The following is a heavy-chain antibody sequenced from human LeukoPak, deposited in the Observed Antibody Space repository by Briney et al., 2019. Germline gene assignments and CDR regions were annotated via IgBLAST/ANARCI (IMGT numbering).Heavy chain of an antibody. CDR3: ARDQGEAPGGGGFDY. D-gene: IGHD3-16*01. J-gene: IGHJ4*02. CDR1: GYTFTSYG. V-gene: IGHV1-18*01. CDR2: ISATTGNG. Sequence: ASVKVSCKASGYTFTSYGFSWVRQAPGQGLEWMGWISATTGNGNYARKFQDGVTMTTETSTSTAYMELRSLKYDDTAVYYCARDQGEAPGGGGFDYWGQGTLVTVSS.